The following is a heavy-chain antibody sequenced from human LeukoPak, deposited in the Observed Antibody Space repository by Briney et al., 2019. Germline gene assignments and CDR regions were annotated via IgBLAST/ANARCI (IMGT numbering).Heavy chain of an antibody. CDR3: ATSANGWFYHFDS. J-gene: IGHJ4*02. CDR1: GGSISGHY. V-gene: IGHV4-59*11. CDR2: IYYSGTT. Sequence: PSETLSLTCSVSGGSISGHYWSWIRQPPGKGLEWIGYIYYSGTTNYNPSLKNRVTMSVDTSKNQFSLNLYSVTAADTAVYYCATSANGWFYHFDSWGQGTLVTVSS. D-gene: IGHD6-19*01.